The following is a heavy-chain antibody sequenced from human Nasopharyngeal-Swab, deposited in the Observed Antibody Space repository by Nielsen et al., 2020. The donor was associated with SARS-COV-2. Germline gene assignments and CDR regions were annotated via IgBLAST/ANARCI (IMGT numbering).Heavy chain of an antibody. CDR2: IYTSGST. Sequence: SETLSLTCTVSAGSISSGSSYWSWLRQPAGKGLEWSGRIYTSGSTHYNPSLKSRFTISVDTSKNQFSLKLSSVSAADTAVYYCGRGALGWFDPWGQGSLVTVSS. V-gene: IGHV4-61*02. J-gene: IGHJ5*02. D-gene: IGHD3-10*01. CDR1: AGSISSGSSY. CDR3: GRGALGWFDP.